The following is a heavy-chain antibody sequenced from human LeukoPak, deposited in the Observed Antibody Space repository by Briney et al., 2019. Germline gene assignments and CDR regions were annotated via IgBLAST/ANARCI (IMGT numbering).Heavy chain of an antibody. D-gene: IGHD6-19*01. CDR2: ISAYNGST. Sequence: ASVKVSCKASGYTFTSYGISWVRQAPGQGLEWMGWISAYNGSTNYAQKLQGRVTMTTDTSTCTAYMELRSLRSDDTAVYYCARDLDEEYSSGWSDYWGQGTLVTVSS. CDR3: ARDLDEEYSSGWSDY. V-gene: IGHV1-18*01. CDR1: GYTFTSYG. J-gene: IGHJ4*02.